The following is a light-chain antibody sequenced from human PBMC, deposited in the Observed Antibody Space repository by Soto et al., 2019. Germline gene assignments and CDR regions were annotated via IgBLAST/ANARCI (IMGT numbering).Light chain of an antibody. J-gene: IGKJ1*01. CDR3: QKYNSAPWT. V-gene: IGKV1-12*01. Sequence: DIQMTQSPSSLSASVGDRVTITCRSSEDISTWLAWYQQKPGKAPKLLIYAASSLQSGVPSRFSGSGSGTDFTLTISSLQPEDVAIYYCQKYNSAPWTFGQGTKVDI. CDR1: EDISTW. CDR2: AAS.